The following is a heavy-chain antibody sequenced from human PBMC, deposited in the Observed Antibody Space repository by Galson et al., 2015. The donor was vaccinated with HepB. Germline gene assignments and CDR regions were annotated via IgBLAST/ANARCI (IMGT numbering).Heavy chain of an antibody. V-gene: IGHV3-30*03. CDR2: ISDDGTNK. CDR1: EVTFRSSL. Sequence: SLRLSCAASEVTFRSSLTHWVRQAPGMGLEWVALISDDGTNKDYTDSVKGRFTISRDFSNNTVFLHMNSLRIEDTAVYYCARPPNTLFLEGPHYYHTLNVWGQGTLVTVSS. CDR3: ARPPNTLFLEGPHYYHTLNV. J-gene: IGHJ4*03. D-gene: IGHD3-22*01.